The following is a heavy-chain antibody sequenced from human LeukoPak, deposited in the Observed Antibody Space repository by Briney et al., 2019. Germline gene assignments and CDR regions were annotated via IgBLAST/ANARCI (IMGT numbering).Heavy chain of an antibody. CDR3: AKVIRGSGWYGGFDY. CDR1: GFTFSSYA. V-gene: IGHV3-23*01. D-gene: IGHD6-19*01. J-gene: IGHJ4*02. Sequence: PGGSLRLSCAASGFTFSSYAMSWVRQAPGKGLEWVSAISGSGGSTYYADSVKGRFTISRDNSKNTLYLQMNSLRAEDTAVYYCAKVIRGSGWYGGFDYWGQGTLVTVSS. CDR2: ISGSGGST.